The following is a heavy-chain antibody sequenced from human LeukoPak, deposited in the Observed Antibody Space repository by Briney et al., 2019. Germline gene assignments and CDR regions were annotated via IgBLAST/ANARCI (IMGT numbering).Heavy chain of an antibody. CDR2: ISWNSGSI. V-gene: IGHV3-9*01. D-gene: IGHD6-19*01. Sequence: GGSLRLSCAASGFTFDDYAMHWVRQAPGKGLEWVLGISWNSGSIGYADSVKGRFTISRYNAKNSLYLQMNSLRAEDTALYYCAKDIGAGDYYGMDVWGQGTTVTVSS. CDR3: AKDIGAGDYYGMDV. CDR1: GFTFDDYA. J-gene: IGHJ6*02.